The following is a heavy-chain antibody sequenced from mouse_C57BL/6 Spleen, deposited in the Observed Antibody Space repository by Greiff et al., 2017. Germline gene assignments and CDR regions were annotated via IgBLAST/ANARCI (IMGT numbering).Heavy chain of an antibody. Sequence: EVQLQESGPGLVKPSQSLSLTCSVTGYSITSGYYWNWTRQFPGNKLEWMGYVSYDGSNNYNPSLKNRISITRDTSKNQFFLKLNSVTTEDTATYYCARHRGCRYAMDYWGQGTSVTVSS. J-gene: IGHJ4*01. V-gene: IGHV3-6*01. CDR1: GYSITSGYY. CDR3: ARHRGCRYAMDY. CDR2: VSYDGSN. D-gene: IGHD3-3*01.